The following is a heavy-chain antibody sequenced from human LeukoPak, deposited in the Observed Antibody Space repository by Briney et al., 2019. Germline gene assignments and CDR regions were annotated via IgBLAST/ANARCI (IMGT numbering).Heavy chain of an antibody. J-gene: IGHJ4*02. D-gene: IGHD3-10*01. Sequence: SETLSLTCTVSGGSISSYYWSWIRQPPGKGLEWIGYIYNSGSTNYNPSLKSRVTMSVDTSKNQFSLKLSSVTAADTAVYYCGRDAVTMIRGVISDWGQGTLVTVSS. CDR2: IYNSGST. CDR1: GGSISSYY. CDR3: GRDAVTMIRGVISD. V-gene: IGHV4-59*01.